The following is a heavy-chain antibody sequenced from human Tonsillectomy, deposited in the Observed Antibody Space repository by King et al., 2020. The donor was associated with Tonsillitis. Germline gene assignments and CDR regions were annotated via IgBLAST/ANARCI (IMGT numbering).Heavy chain of an antibody. CDR2: FFYSGST. V-gene: IGHV4-59*08. CDR3: ARHYYDSSGSHFDY. J-gene: IGHJ4*02. D-gene: IGHD3-22*01. Sequence: QLQESGPGLVKPSETLSLTCTVSGGSISSYYWSWIRQPPGNGLEWVGYFFYSGSTNYNPSLKSRVTISVDTSKNQFSLKLSSVTAADTAVYYCARHYYDSSGSHFDYWGQGTLVTVSS. CDR1: GGSISSYY.